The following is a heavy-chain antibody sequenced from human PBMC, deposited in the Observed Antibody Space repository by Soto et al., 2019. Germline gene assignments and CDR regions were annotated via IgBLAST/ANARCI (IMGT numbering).Heavy chain of an antibody. CDR3: TVGAADLTYQYGMEV. V-gene: IGHV3-21*01. Sequence: PGGSLRLSCSSSVFTFSDYTMQCVRHAPGKGLEWVSSISRESSYIYYVDSVKGRFTISRDNAKNSVILQMAGLRVDDTGVYFCTVGAADLTYQYGMEVWGRGTTVIVSS. CDR1: VFTFSDYT. D-gene: IGHD1-26*01. CDR2: ISRESSYI. J-gene: IGHJ6*01.